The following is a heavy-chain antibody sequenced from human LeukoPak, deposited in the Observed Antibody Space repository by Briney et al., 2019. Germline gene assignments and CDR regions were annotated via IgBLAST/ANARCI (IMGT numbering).Heavy chain of an antibody. CDR3: AKAGYRGSSVNYFDY. Sequence: GGSLRLSCAASGFTFGDYYMSWIRQAPGKGLEWLSAISGSGGNTYYADSVKGRFTISRDNSQNTLSLQMNSLRAEDTAVYFCAKAGYRGSSVNYFDYWGQGTLVTVSS. CDR1: GFTFGDYY. J-gene: IGHJ4*02. D-gene: IGHD6-6*01. CDR2: ISGSGGNT. V-gene: IGHV3-23*01.